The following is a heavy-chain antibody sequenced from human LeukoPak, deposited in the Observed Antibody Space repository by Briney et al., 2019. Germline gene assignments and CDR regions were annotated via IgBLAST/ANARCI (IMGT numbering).Heavy chain of an antibody. CDR2: ISPNSGGT. CDR3: ARDRRYDYVWGSYRFEYFQH. Sequence: ASVKVSCKASGYTFTGYYMHWVRQAPGQGLEWMGWISPNSGGTNYAQKFQGRVTMTRDTSISTAYMELSRLRSDDTAVYYCARDRRYDYVWGSYRFEYFQHWGQGTLVTVSS. CDR1: GYTFTGYY. J-gene: IGHJ1*01. D-gene: IGHD3-16*02. V-gene: IGHV1-2*02.